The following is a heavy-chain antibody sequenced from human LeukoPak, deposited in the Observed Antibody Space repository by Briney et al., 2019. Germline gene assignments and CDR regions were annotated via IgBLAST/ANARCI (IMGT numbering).Heavy chain of an antibody. CDR1: GSISSYY. D-gene: IGHD4-23*01. CDR3: AGVRSTVGWRSFDY. V-gene: IGHV4-59*08. Sequence: PSETLSLTCTVSGSISSYYWSWIRQAPGKGLEWIGHSYYTGSPNYNPSLKSRVTISVGTPKNQFSLKLSSVTAADTAVYYCAGVRSTVGWRSFDYWGQGILVTVSS. J-gene: IGHJ4*02. CDR2: SYYTGSP.